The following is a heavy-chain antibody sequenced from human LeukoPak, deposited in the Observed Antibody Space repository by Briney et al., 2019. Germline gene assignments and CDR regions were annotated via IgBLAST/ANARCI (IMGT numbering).Heavy chain of an antibody. J-gene: IGHJ6*03. Sequence: SETLSLTCAVSGYSISSGYYWGWIRQPPGKGLEWTGSIYHSGSTYYNPSLKSRVTISVDTSKNQFSLKLSSVTAADTAVYYCARGQPPMVRGVIMPHYYMDVWGKGTTVTVSS. D-gene: IGHD3-10*01. CDR1: GYSISSGYY. CDR2: IYHSGST. CDR3: ARGQPPMVRGVIMPHYYMDV. V-gene: IGHV4-38-2*01.